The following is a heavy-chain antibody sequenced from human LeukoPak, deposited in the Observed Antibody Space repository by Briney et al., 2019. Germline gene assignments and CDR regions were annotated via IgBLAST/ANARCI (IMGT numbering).Heavy chain of an antibody. D-gene: IGHD6-6*01. Sequence: ASVKVSCKASGYIFTDYYLHWMRQAPGQGLEWMGWINPNSGGTNHAQKFQGLVTMTRDTSISTVYMELSSLRSDDTAVYYCARDWSIAARPPGYWGQGTLVTVSS. CDR3: ARDWSIAARPPGY. J-gene: IGHJ4*02. V-gene: IGHV1-2*04. CDR2: INPNSGGT. CDR1: GYIFTDYY.